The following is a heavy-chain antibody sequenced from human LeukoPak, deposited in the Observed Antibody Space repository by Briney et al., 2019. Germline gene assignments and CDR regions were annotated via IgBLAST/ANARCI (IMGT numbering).Heavy chain of an antibody. Sequence: SGTLSLTCGVSGGSISSTNWWSWVRQPPGQGLEWIGEISLSGVTNYNPSLKSRVTISVDKSKNQFSLKMGSVTAADTAVYYCARRGVDSSKFDDWGQGTLVTVSS. CDR2: ISLSGVT. D-gene: IGHD3-9*01. CDR3: ARRGVDSSKFDD. V-gene: IGHV4-4*02. CDR1: GGSISSTNW. J-gene: IGHJ4*02.